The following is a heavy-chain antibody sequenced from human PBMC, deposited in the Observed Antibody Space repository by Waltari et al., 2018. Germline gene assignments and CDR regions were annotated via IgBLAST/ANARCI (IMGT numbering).Heavy chain of an antibody. CDR2: IYHSGST. CDR1: GYSISSGYY. Sequence: QVQLQESGPGLVKPSETLSLTCAVSGYSISSGYYWGWIRQPPGKGLEWIGSIYHSGSTYYNPSLKSRVTISVDTSKNQFSLKLSSVTAADTAVYYCASIGDYSALPVDYWGQGTLVTVSS. V-gene: IGHV4-38-2*01. D-gene: IGHD4-17*01. J-gene: IGHJ4*02. CDR3: ASIGDYSALPVDY.